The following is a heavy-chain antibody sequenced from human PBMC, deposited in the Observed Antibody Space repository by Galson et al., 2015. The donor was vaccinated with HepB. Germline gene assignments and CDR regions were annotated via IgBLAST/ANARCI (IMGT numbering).Heavy chain of an antibody. CDR3: AKDNSGYDAVPLDY. Sequence: LRLSCAASGFTFSNYAIHWVRQAPGKGLEWVSAISGSADSTYYADSAKGRFTISRDNSKNTLYLQMNRLRAEDTAIYYCAKDNSGYDAVPLDYWGQGTLVTVSS. V-gene: IGHV3-23*01. D-gene: IGHD5-12*01. CDR1: GFTFSNYA. J-gene: IGHJ4*02. CDR2: ISGSADST.